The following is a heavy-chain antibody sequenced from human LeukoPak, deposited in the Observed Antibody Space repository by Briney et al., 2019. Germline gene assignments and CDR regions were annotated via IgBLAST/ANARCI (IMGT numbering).Heavy chain of an antibody. J-gene: IGHJ5*02. V-gene: IGHV4-34*01. Sequence: PSETLSLTCAVYGGSFSGYYWSWIRQPPGKGLEWIGEINHSGSTNYNPSLKSRVTISVDTSKNQFSLKLSSVTAADTAVYYCARHYSGEGWFDPWGQGTLVTVSS. D-gene: IGHD3-10*01. CDR3: ARHYSGEGWFDP. CDR1: GGSFSGYY. CDR2: INHSGST.